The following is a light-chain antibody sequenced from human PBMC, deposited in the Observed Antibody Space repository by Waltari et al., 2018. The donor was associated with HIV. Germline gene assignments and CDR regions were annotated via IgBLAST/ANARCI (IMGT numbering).Light chain of an antibody. CDR1: QSVSIY. CDR3: QQRSNWPQLT. CDR2: DAS. J-gene: IGKJ4*01. Sequence: EIVLTQSPATLSLSPGEEATLSCRASQSVSIYLAWYQHKPGQGPRLLIYDASNRATGIPARFSGSGFGTDFTLTISSLEPEDFAVYYCQQRSNWPQLTFGGGTKVEIK. V-gene: IGKV3-11*01.